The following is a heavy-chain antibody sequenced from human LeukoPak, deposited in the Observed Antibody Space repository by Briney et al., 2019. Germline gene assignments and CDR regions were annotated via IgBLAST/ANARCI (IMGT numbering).Heavy chain of an antibody. J-gene: IGHJ4*02. CDR3: ARQRGYCSGGSCYGMFDY. D-gene: IGHD2-15*01. CDR1: GGSISSSNYY. CDR2: INYSGSI. Sequence: PSETLSLTCTVSGGSISSSNYYWGWIRQHPGRGLEWIGSINYSGSIYYNPSLKSRVTISVDTSKNQFSLKLTSVTAADTAVYDCARQRGYCSGGSCYGMFDYWGQGTLVTVSS. V-gene: IGHV4-39*01.